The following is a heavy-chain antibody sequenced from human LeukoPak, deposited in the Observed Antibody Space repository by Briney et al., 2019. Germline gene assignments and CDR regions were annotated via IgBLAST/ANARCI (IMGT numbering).Heavy chain of an antibody. V-gene: IGHV4-30-4*01. CDR1: GGPISSGDYY. D-gene: IGHD3-22*01. CDR2: IYYSGST. J-gene: IGHJ4*01. Sequence: SQTLSLTCTVSGGPISSGDYYWSWIRQPPGKGLEWIGYIYYSGSTYYNPSLKSRVTISVDTSKNQFSLKLSSVTAADTAVYFCARYSYDSSGDYYFDYWGHGTLVTASS. CDR3: ARYSYDSSGDYYFDY.